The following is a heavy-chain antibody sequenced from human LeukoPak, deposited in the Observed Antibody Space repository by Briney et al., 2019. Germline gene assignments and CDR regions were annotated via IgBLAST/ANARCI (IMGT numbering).Heavy chain of an antibody. CDR3: AKTHGYFDY. CDR1: GFTFSNYA. V-gene: IGHV3-23*01. CDR2: INSNGGTS. Sequence: GGSLRLSCAASGFTFSNYAMTWVRQAPGKGLECVSGINSNGGTSYYADSVRGRFTVSRDNSKNTLSLQMNSLTADASAIYYSAKTHGYFDYWGQGTRVTVSS. J-gene: IGHJ4*02.